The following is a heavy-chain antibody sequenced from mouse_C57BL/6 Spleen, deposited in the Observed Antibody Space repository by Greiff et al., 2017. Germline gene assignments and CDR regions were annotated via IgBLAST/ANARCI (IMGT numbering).Heavy chain of an antibody. Sequence: QVQLQQPGAELVKPGASVKLSCKASGYTFTSYWMHWVKQRPGQGLEWIGMIHPNIGSTNYNEKFKSKATLTVDKSSSTAYMQLSSLTSEDSAVYYCARDGDYSNAYWGQGTLVTVSA. CDR1: GYTFTSYW. CDR2: IHPNIGST. V-gene: IGHV1-64*01. CDR3: ARDGDYSNAY. J-gene: IGHJ3*01. D-gene: IGHD2-5*01.